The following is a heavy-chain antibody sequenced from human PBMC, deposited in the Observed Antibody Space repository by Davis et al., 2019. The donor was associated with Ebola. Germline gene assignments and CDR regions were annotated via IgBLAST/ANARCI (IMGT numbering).Heavy chain of an antibody. Sequence: GESLKISCAASGFTFSSYAMNWVRQAPGKGLEWISHIHSSGSVYYRDSVKGRFTISRDDAKNTLYLQMNSLRAEDTALYYCAREGAGPGDYWGQGTQVAVSS. CDR1: GFTFSSYA. D-gene: IGHD1-26*01. J-gene: IGHJ4*02. V-gene: IGHV3-48*03. CDR2: IHSSGSV. CDR3: AREGAGPGDY.